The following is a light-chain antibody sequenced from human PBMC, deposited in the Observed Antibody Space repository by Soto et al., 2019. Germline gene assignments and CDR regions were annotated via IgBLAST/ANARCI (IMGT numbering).Light chain of an antibody. V-gene: IGKV1-27*01. CDR3: QNYSSAPNT. Sequence: DIRRTQSPSSLSAFVGDTVTITCRASQNIIYYLAWYKQKPGKVPKLLIHSASTLQTGVQSRFSGSGSGTVFTLTISNLQPEDVATYYCQNYSSAPNTFGQGSRLEIK. J-gene: IGKJ2*01. CDR2: SAS. CDR1: QNIIYY.